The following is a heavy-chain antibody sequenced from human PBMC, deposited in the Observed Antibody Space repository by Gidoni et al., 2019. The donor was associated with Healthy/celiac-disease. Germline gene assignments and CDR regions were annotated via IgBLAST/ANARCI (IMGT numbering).Heavy chain of an antibody. D-gene: IGHD1-26*01. V-gene: IGHV2-5*01. CDR3: AHISVGATMPYNWFDP. CDR2: IYWNDDK. J-gene: IGHJ5*02. CDR1: GFSLSTRGVG. Sequence: QITLKEYGPTLVKPTQPLTLTCTLSGFSLSTRGVGVGWIRQPPGKALAWLALIYWNDDKRYSPSLKSRLTITKDTSNNQLVLTMTNMDPVDTATYYCAHISVGATMPYNWFDPWGQGTLVTVSS.